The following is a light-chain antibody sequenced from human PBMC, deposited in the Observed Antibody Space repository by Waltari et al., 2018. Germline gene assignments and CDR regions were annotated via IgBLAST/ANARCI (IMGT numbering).Light chain of an antibody. CDR1: QSVSSAH. J-gene: IGKJ1*01. V-gene: IGKV3-20*01. Sequence: EIVVTQSPGTLSLSPGERATLPCRASQSVSSAHSPWYQQNPGQAPRLLIYSTPNRATGIPDRFSGSGSGTDFTLTISRLEPEDFAVYYCQQYTLSPEWTFGQGTKVEIK. CDR3: QQYTLSPEWT. CDR2: STP.